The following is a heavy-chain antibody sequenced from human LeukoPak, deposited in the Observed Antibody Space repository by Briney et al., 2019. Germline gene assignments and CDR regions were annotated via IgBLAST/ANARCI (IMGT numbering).Heavy chain of an antibody. CDR1: GSYFGGYA. D-gene: IGHD3-10*01. V-gene: IGHV3-23*01. J-gene: IGHJ4*02. CDR3: GKRGHFYGSTDPYYIDY. Sequence: PGGSLRLSCSASGSYFGGYAMSWVRQAPGKGLEWVSGIGGRGDTTSYADSVKGRFTISRDNSKNILYLQINSLRDEDTAVYYCGKRGHFYGSTDPYYIDYWGQGILVTVSS. CDR2: IGGRGDTT.